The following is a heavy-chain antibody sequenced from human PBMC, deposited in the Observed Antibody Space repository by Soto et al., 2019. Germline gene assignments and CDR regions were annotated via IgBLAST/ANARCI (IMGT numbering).Heavy chain of an antibody. CDR1: GDSISSGGYY. V-gene: IGHV4-39*01. J-gene: IGHJ6*02. CDR2: IHYSGNT. Sequence: QLQLQESGPGLVKPSETLSLTCTVSGDSISSGGYYWGWIRQPPGKGLEWIGSIHYSGNTFYNPSLKSRAXIXRXXSRNDFSLRLHSVTAADTPVYYCVSRLAYGYAMDVWGQGTTVTVS. D-gene: IGHD4-17*01. CDR3: VSRLAYGYAMDV.